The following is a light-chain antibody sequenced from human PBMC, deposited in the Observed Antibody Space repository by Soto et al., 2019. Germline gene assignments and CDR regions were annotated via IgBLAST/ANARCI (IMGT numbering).Light chain of an antibody. CDR3: QTWVTGIQV. Sequence: QLVLTQSPSASASLGASVKLTCTLSSGHSSYAIAWHQQRPEKGPRYLMKLNSDGSHSKGDGIPDRFSGSSSGAEHYLTISSLQSEDEADYYCQTWVTGIQVFGGGTKVTVL. J-gene: IGLJ2*01. V-gene: IGLV4-69*01. CDR1: SGHSSYA. CDR2: LNSDGSH.